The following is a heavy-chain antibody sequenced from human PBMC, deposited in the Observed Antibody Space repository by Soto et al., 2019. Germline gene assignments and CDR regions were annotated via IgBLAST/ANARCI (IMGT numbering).Heavy chain of an antibody. J-gene: IGHJ4*02. CDR2: ISYDGSNK. V-gene: IGHV3-30*03. D-gene: IGHD3-10*01. Sequence: GGSLRLSCAASGFTFSSYGMHWVRQAPGKGLEWVAVISYDGSNKYYADSVKGRFTISTHSSQNTLFLQMNSLRTEDTATYYCVRGRYGSEIHWGQGTKVTVSS. CDR3: VRGRYGSEIH. CDR1: GFTFSSYG.